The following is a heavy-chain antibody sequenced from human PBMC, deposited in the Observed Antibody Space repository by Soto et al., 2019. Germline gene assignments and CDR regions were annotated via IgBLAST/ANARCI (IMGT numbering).Heavy chain of an antibody. D-gene: IGHD4-4*01. CDR2: ISAYNGNT. CDR3: ARVGYRIYEVDYYYGMDV. CDR1: GYTFTSYG. J-gene: IGHJ6*02. V-gene: IGHV1-18*04. Sequence: ASVKVSCKASGYTFTSYGISWLRQAPGQGLEWMGWISAYNGNTNYAQKLQGRVTMTTDTSTSTAYMELRSLRPDDTSVYYCARVGYRIYEVDYYYGMDVWGQGTTVTGLL.